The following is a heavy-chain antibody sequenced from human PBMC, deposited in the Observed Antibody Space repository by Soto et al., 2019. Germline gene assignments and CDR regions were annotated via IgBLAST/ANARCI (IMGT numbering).Heavy chain of an antibody. J-gene: IGHJ5*02. CDR1: GFSLSTSGVG. Sequence: SGPTLVNPTQTLTLTCTFSGFSLSTSGVGVGWIRQPPGKALEWLALIYWDDDKRYSPSLKSRLTITKDTSKNQVVLTMTNMDPVDTATYYCAHSIGYGSGREDWFDPWGQGTLVTVSS. D-gene: IGHD3-10*01. V-gene: IGHV2-5*02. CDR3: AHSIGYGSGREDWFDP. CDR2: IYWDDDK.